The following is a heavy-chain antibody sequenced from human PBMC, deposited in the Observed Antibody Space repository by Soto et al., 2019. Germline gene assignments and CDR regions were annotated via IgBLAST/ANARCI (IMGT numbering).Heavy chain of an antibody. V-gene: IGHV3-23*01. J-gene: IGHJ4*02. CDR1: GFTFSSYA. D-gene: IGHD6-19*01. Sequence: GGSLRLSCAASGFTFSSYAMSWVRQAPGKGLEWVSAISGSGGSTYYADSVKGRFTISRDNSKNTLYLQMNSLRAEDTAVYYCGALLQWRVQVIGYWGQGTLVTVSS. CDR3: GALLQWRVQVIGY. CDR2: ISGSGGST.